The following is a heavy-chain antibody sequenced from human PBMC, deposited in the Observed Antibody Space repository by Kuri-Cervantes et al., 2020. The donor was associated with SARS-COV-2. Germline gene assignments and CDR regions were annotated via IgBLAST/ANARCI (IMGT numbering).Heavy chain of an antibody. CDR1: GGSFSGYC. CDR2: IYSGGST. D-gene: IGHD3-10*01. V-gene: IGHV3-66*01. Sequence: ETLSLTCAVYGGSFSGYCWSWIRQPPGKGLEWVSVIYSGGSTYYADSVKGRFTISRDNSKNTLYLQMNSLRAEDTAVYYCATVRGVITYWGQGTLVTVSS. J-gene: IGHJ4*02. CDR3: ATVRGVITY.